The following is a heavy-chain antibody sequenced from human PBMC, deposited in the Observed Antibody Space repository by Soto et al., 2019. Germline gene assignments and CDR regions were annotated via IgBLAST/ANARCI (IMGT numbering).Heavy chain of an antibody. J-gene: IGHJ6*02. CDR1: GFTFSSDG. V-gene: IGHV3-30*18. Sequence: GGSLRLSCAASGFTFSSDGMHWVRQAPGKGLEWVAVIAYDGSNKYYADAVKGRFTISRDNCKNTLYLQMNSLRAEDTAVYYCAKDLIRLAGGEYYYYYGMDVWGQGTTVTVSS. D-gene: IGHD3-16*01. CDR3: AKDLIRLAGGEYYYYYGMDV. CDR2: IAYDGSNK.